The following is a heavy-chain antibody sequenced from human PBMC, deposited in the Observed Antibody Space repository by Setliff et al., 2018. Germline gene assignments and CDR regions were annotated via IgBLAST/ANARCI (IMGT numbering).Heavy chain of an antibody. CDR1: DASFSGFY. CDR2: VTHSGGA. CDR3: RVWVYMIQVDS. Sequence: SETLSLTCAVYDASFSGFYWRWIRKSPGKGLEWIGEVTHSGGANYNPSLKSRVTISVDTSKNQFSLKLTSVTAADTAVYYCRVWVYMIQVDSWAQGTLVTVSS. J-gene: IGHJ4*02. D-gene: IGHD3-16*01. V-gene: IGHV4-34*01.